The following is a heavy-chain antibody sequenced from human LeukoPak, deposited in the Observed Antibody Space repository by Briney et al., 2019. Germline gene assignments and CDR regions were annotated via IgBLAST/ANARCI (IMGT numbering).Heavy chain of an antibody. Sequence: GGSLRLSCAASGFTFSSYAMSWVRQAPGKGLEWVAVIWYDGSNKYYADSVKGRFTISRDNSKNTLYLQMNSLRAEDTAVYYCARAYSSSWYDYFDYWGQGTLVTVSS. V-gene: IGHV3-33*08. CDR1: GFTFSSYA. J-gene: IGHJ4*02. D-gene: IGHD6-13*01. CDR3: ARAYSSSWYDYFDY. CDR2: IWYDGSNK.